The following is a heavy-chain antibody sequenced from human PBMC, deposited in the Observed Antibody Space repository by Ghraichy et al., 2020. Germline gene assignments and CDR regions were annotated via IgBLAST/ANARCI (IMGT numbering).Heavy chain of an antibody. CDR2: INPSGCST. J-gene: IGHJ6*03. CDR1: GYTFTSYY. D-gene: IGHD2-2*01. Sequence: ASVKVSCKASGYTFTSYYMHWVRQAPGQGRKGMGIINPSGCSTSYAQKFQGRVTITRDTSTSTVYMELSSLRSEDTAVYYCARDARPRVVPAAMYYYMDVWGKGTTATVSS. CDR3: ARDARPRVVPAAMYYYMDV. V-gene: IGHV1-46*01.